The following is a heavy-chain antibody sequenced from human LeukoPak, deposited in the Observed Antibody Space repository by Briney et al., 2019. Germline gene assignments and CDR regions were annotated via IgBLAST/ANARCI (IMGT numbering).Heavy chain of an antibody. V-gene: IGHV3-21*01. CDR2: ISSSSSYI. CDR1: GFTFSSYS. Sequence: PGGSLRLSRAASGFTFSSYSMNWVRQAPGKGLEWVSSISSSSSYIYYADSVKGRFTISRDNAKNSLYLQMNSLRAEDTAVYYCARTDIVVVPAAHEPELAEYFQHWGQGTLVTVSS. CDR3: ARTDIVVVPAAHEPELAEYFQH. J-gene: IGHJ1*01. D-gene: IGHD2-2*01.